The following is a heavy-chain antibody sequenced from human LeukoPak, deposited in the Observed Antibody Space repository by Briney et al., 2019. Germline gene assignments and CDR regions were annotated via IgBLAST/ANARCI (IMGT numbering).Heavy chain of an antibody. J-gene: IGHJ4*02. D-gene: IGHD3-16*01. V-gene: IGHV4-61*02. CDR1: GGSISSGSYY. CDR3: AIRMLTLIY. Sequence: SETLSLTCTVSGGSISSGSYYWSWIRQPAGKGLEWIRRIYTSGSTNYNPSLKSRVTISVDTSKNQFSLKLSSVTAADTAVYYCAIRMLTLIYWGQGTLVTVSS. CDR2: IYTSGST.